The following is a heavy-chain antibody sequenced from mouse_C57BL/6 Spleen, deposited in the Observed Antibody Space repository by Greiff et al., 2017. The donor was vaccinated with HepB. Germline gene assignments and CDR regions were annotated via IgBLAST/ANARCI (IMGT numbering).Heavy chain of an antibody. V-gene: IGHV1-26*01. CDR1: GYTFTDYY. CDR3: ARYYYGNSYAMDY. D-gene: IGHD2-1*01. Sequence: VQLQQSGPELVKPGASVKISCKASGYTFTDYYMNWVKQSHGKSLEWIGDINPNNGGTSYNQKFKGKATLTVDKSSSTAYMELRSLTSEDSAVYYCARYYYGNSYAMDYWGQGTSVTVSS. J-gene: IGHJ4*01. CDR2: INPNNGGT.